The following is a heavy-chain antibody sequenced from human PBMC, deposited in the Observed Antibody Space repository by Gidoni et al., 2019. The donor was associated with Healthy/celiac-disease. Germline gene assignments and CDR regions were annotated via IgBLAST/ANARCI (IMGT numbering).Heavy chain of an antibody. CDR1: SSYT. V-gene: IGHV1-69*04. Sequence: SSYTISWVRQAPGQGLEWMGRIIPILGIANYAQKFQGRVTITADKSTSTAYMELSSLRSEDTAVYYCAREGRDYYYGMDVWGQGTTVTVSS. CDR3: AREGRDYYYGMDV. J-gene: IGHJ6*02. CDR2: IIPILGIA.